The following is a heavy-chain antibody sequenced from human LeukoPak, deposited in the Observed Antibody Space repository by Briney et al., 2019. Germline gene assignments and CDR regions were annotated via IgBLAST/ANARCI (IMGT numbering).Heavy chain of an antibody. Sequence: PGGSLRLSCAASGFTFSNYWMSWVRQAPGKGLQWVANIKQDGGEKYYVDSVKGRFTISRDNAKNSLYLQMNSLRAEDTAVYYCARTPGSPYYYYYMDVWGKGTTVTVAS. CDR1: GFTFSNYW. CDR2: IKQDGGEK. J-gene: IGHJ6*03. D-gene: IGHD1-14*01. CDR3: ARTPGSPYYYYYMDV. V-gene: IGHV3-7*01.